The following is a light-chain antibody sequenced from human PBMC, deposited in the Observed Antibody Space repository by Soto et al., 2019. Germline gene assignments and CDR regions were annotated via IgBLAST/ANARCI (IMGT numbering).Light chain of an antibody. CDR1: KSKIGQKV. CDR2: DND. V-gene: IGLV1-51*01. CDR3: GSWEASLGAGRV. J-gene: IGLJ3*02. Sequence: SVLTRPPSVSAAPGQTVTIGCSGSKSKIGQKVVSGCEERPGAAHQLIIYDNDKRPSGVHDRFSGSKSGASATLAIAGLQTGDEADYYCGSWEASLGAGRVFGGGTKVTVL.